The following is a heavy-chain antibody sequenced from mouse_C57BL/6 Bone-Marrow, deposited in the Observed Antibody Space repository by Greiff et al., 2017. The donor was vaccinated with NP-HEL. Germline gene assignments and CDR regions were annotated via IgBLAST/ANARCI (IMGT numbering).Heavy chain of an antibody. CDR2: IYPSDSET. CDR1: GYTFTSYW. V-gene: IGHV1-61*01. CDR3: ARGIDGYYVGFAY. J-gene: IGHJ3*01. Sequence: VQLQQPGAELVRPGSSVKLSCKASGYTFTSYWMDWVKQRPGQGLEWIGNIYPSDSETHYNQKFKDKATLTVDKSSSTAYMQLSSLTSEDSAVYYCARGIDGYYVGFAYWGQGTLVTVSA. D-gene: IGHD2-3*01.